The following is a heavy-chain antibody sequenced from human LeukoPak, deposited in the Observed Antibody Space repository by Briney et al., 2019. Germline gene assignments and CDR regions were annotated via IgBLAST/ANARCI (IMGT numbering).Heavy chain of an antibody. CDR1: GYSFTAFY. Sequence: ASVKVSCKASGYSFTAFYIHWVRQAPGQGLEWMGWINPNSGGTKYAQKFQGRVTMTRDTSISTAYMELSRLRSDDTALYYCARGSIVGVTAAEFDYWGQGTLVTVSS. J-gene: IGHJ4*02. V-gene: IGHV1-2*02. CDR2: INPNSGGT. CDR3: ARGSIVGVTAAEFDY. D-gene: IGHD1-26*01.